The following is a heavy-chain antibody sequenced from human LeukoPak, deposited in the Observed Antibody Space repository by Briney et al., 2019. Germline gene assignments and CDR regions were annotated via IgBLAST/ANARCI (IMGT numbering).Heavy chain of an antibody. CDR3: ASAAAGTGEFDY. Sequence: ASVKVSCKASGYTFTSYYMHWVRQAPGQGLEWMGIINPSGGSTSYAQKFQGRVTMTRDMSTSTVYMELSSLRSEDTAVYYCASAAAGTGEFDYWGQGTPVTVSS. V-gene: IGHV1-46*01. J-gene: IGHJ4*02. D-gene: IGHD6-13*01. CDR2: INPSGGST. CDR1: GYTFTSYY.